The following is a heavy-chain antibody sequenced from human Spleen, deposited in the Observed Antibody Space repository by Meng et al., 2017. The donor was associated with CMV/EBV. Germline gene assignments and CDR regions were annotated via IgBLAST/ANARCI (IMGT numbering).Heavy chain of an antibody. CDR3: GKGYCGSTSCYTDS. D-gene: IGHD2-2*02. J-gene: IGHJ4*02. CDR1: GFTFSTYN. Sequence: GESLKISCAASGFTFSTYNMNWIRQAPGKGLEWIAYITSSRTTYYADSVRGRFTISRDNAKNSLYLQMNSLRAEDTAVYYCGKGYCGSTSCYTDSWGQGTLVTVSS. V-gene: IGHV3-69-1*01. CDR2: ITSSRTT.